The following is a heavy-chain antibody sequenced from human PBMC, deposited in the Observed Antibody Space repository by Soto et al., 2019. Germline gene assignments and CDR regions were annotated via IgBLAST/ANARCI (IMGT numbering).Heavy chain of an antibody. D-gene: IGHD6-19*01. J-gene: IGHJ4*02. CDR1: GGTFSSYT. CDR3: ASSDSSGQRISFDY. CDR2: IIPILGIA. Sequence: QVQLVQSGAEVKKPGSSVKVSCKASGGTFSSYTISWVRQAPGQGLEWMGRIIPILGIANYAQKFQGRVTITADKSTSTAYMELSSLRSEDTAVYYCASSDSSGQRISFDYWGQGTLVTVSS. V-gene: IGHV1-69*02.